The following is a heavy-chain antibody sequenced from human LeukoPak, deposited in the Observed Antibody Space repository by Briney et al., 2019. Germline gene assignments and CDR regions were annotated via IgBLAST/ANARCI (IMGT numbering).Heavy chain of an antibody. CDR3: YSASSGWYVDFDY. Sequence: LGESLKISCKGSGYSFISYWIGWVRQMPGKGLEWMGIIYPGDSDARYSPSFQGQVTFTADKSISTAYLQWSSLKASDTAMYYCYSASSGWYVDFDYWGQGTLVTVSS. D-gene: IGHD6-19*01. CDR1: GYSFISYW. CDR2: IYPGDSDA. V-gene: IGHV5-51*01. J-gene: IGHJ4*02.